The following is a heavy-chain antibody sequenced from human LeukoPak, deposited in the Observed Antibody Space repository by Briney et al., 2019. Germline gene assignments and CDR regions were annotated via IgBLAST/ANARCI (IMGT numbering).Heavy chain of an antibody. V-gene: IGHV4-39*01. CDR1: GGLISSSGNFY. D-gene: IGHD1-20*01. J-gene: IGHJ6*02. CDR3: ARQGAITARRTHYYAMDD. Sequence: SETLSLTCSVSGGLISSSGNFYWGWIRQVPGKGLEWIGSVYYTGYSYDNPSLKSRVTVSVDTSKNQFSLKLNSVTAADTAIYYCARQGAITARRTHYYAMDDWGPGTTVTVSS. CDR2: VYYTGYS.